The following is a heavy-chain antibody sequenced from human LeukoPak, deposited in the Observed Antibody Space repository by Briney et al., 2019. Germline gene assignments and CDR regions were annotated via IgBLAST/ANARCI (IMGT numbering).Heavy chain of an antibody. CDR2: INHSGST. Sequence: SETLSLTCAVYGGSFSGYYWSWLRQPPGKGLEWIGEINHSGSTNYNPSLKSRVTISVDTSKNQFSLKLSSVTAADTAVYYCARGPRIAAAGNDYYYYYGMDVWGQGTTVTVSS. CDR1: GGSFSGYY. V-gene: IGHV4-34*01. CDR3: ARGPRIAAAGNDYYYYYGMDV. J-gene: IGHJ6*02. D-gene: IGHD6-13*01.